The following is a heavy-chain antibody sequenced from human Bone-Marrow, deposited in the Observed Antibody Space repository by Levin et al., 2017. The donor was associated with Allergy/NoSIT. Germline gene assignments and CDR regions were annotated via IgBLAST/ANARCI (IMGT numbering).Heavy chain of an antibody. CDR3: AKDNFRLPRGGMDV. D-gene: IGHD3-10*01. CDR1: GFTFSSYG. V-gene: IGHV3-30*18. J-gene: IGHJ6*02. Sequence: GGSLRLSCAASGFTFSSYGMHWVRQAPGKGLEWVAVISYDGSNKYYADSVKGRFTISRDNSKNTLYLQMNSLRAEDTAVYYCAKDNFRLPRGGMDVWGQGTTVTVSS. CDR2: ISYDGSNK.